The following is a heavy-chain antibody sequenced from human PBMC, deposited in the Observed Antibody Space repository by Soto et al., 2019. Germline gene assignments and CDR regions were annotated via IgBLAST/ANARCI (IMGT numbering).Heavy chain of an antibody. CDR2: INPNSGGT. Sequence: ASVKVSCKASGYTFTGYYMHWVRQAPGQGLEWMGWINPNSGGTNYAQKFQGWVTMTRDTSISTAYMELSRLRSDDTAVYYCASSRYYYDSSGYYPDYWGQGTLVTVSS. V-gene: IGHV1-2*04. CDR3: ASSRYYYDSSGYYPDY. CDR1: GYTFTGYY. J-gene: IGHJ4*02. D-gene: IGHD3-22*01.